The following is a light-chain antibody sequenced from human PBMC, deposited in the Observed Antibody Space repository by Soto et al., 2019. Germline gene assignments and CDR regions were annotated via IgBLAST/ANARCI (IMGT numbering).Light chain of an antibody. V-gene: IGKV3-20*01. CDR1: QSVSSTY. Sequence: EIGLTQSPGTLSLSPGERATLSCRASQSVSSTYFAWYQQKPGQAPRLLIYGASSRETGIPDTFSGSGSGTDFTLTISRLEPEDFAVYYGQQYDSSPYTFGQGTKPEIK. J-gene: IGKJ2*01. CDR3: QQYDSSPYT. CDR2: GAS.